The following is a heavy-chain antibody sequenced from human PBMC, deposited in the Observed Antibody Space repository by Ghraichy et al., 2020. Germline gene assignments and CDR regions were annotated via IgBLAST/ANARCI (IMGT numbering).Heavy chain of an antibody. CDR2: ISSSSSTI. D-gene: IGHD6-19*01. Sequence: GESLNISCAASGFTFSSYSMNWVRQAPGKGLEWVSYISSSSSTIYYADSVKGRFTISRDNAKNSLYLQMNSLRDEDTAVYYCARGRLTVADPFDYWGQGTLVTVSS. CDR1: GFTFSSYS. V-gene: IGHV3-48*02. CDR3: ARGRLTVADPFDY. J-gene: IGHJ4*02.